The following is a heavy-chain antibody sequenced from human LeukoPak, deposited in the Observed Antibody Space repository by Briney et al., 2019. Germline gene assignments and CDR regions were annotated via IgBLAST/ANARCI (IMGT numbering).Heavy chain of an antibody. D-gene: IGHD1-1*01. V-gene: IGHV4-39*01. J-gene: IGHJ4*02. CDR1: GGSISSSSYY. CDR3: ARGQLERRSVDY. Sequence: SETLSLTCTVSGGSISSSSYYWGWIRQPPGKGLEWIGSIYYSGSTYYNPSLKSRVTISVDTSKNQFSLKLSSVTAADTAVYYCARGQLERRSVDYWGQGTLVTVSS. CDR2: IYYSGST.